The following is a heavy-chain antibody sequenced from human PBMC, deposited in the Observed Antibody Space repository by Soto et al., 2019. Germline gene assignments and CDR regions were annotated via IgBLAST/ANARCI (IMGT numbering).Heavy chain of an antibody. Sequence: ASVKVSCKASGYTFTSYGISWVRQGPGQGLEWMGWISGYNGNTNYVQKFQGRVTITADESTSTAYMELSSLRSEDTAVYYCARGSDYDSSGYYYSWFDPWGQGTLVTVSS. CDR3: ARGSDYDSSGYYYSWFDP. V-gene: IGHV1-18*01. J-gene: IGHJ5*02. CDR1: GYTFTSYG. CDR2: ISGYNGNT. D-gene: IGHD3-22*01.